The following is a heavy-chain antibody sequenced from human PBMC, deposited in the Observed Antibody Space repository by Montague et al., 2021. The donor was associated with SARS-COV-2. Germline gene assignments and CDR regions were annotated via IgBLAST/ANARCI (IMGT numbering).Heavy chain of an antibody. J-gene: IGHJ4*02. Sequence: SETLSLTCTVSGGSISGYYWTWMRQPPGKGLEWLGHIYYTGSTKYNPSLKSRVTISIDTPKHQFSLKLRSVTAADTAVDFCARAQTTCFLANCVNYFDYWGQGALVTVSS. V-gene: IGHV4-59*01. CDR3: ARAQTTCFLANCVNYFDY. CDR1: GGSISGYY. D-gene: IGHD2-2*01. CDR2: IYYTGST.